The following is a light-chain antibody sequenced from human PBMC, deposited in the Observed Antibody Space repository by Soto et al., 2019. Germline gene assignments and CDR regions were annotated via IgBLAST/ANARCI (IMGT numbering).Light chain of an antibody. CDR1: QGISSA. CDR3: QQFNSYPNT. J-gene: IGKJ2*01. Sequence: AIQLTQSPSSLSASVGDRVTITCRASQGISSALAWYQQKPGKAPKLLIYDASSLESGVPSRFSGSGSGTDFTITISSLQPEDFANYYCQQFNSYPNTFGQGTKLEIK. CDR2: DAS. V-gene: IGKV1-13*02.